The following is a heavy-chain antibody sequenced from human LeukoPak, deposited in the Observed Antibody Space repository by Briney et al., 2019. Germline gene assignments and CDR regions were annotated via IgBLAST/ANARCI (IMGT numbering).Heavy chain of an antibody. CDR3: ARNRGATHP. V-gene: IGHV3-66*02. CDR1: RLTVSSNY. CDR2: IYSGGST. D-gene: IGHD2-15*01. Sequence: TGGSLRLSCAACRLTVSSNYMSWVRQAPGKGLEWVSVIYSGGSTYYADSVKGRFTISRDNSKNTLYLQMNSLRAEDTAVYYCARNRGATHPWGQGTMVTVSS. J-gene: IGHJ3*01.